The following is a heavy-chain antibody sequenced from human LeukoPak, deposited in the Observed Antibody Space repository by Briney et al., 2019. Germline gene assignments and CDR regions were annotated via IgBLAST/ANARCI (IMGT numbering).Heavy chain of an antibody. J-gene: IGHJ5*02. CDR3: ATTGLRYPAWFDP. D-gene: IGHD3-9*01. CDR2: IYSGGST. CDR1: GFSVSSNY. Sequence: GGSLRLSCAASGFSVSSNYMSWVRQAPGKGLEWVSVIYSGGSTYYADSVKGRFTISRDNSKSTLYLQMNSLRAEDTAVYYCATTGLRYPAWFDPWGQGTLVTVSS. V-gene: IGHV3-53*01.